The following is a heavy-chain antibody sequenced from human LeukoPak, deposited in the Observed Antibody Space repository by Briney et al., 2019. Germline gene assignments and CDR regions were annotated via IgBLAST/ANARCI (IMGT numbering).Heavy chain of an antibody. D-gene: IGHD3-16*01. CDR3: AKEPSKLWGRGGYFDY. V-gene: IGHV3-30*18. CDR1: GFTFSSYG. Sequence: GGSLRLSCAASGFTFSSYGMHWVRQAPGKGLEWVAVISYDGSNKYYADSVKGRFTISRDNSKNTLYLQMNSLRAEDTAVYYCAKEPSKLWGRGGYFDYWGQGTLVTVSS. CDR2: ISYDGSNK. J-gene: IGHJ4*02.